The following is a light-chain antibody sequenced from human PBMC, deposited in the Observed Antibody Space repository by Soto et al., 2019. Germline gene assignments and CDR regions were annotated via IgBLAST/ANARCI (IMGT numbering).Light chain of an antibody. J-gene: IGLJ1*01. CDR2: EVS. V-gene: IGLV2-14*01. Sequence: QSVLTQPASVSGSPGQSITISCTGTSSDVGGYKHVSWYQHHPGKAPKLMIYEVSSRPSGVSNRFSGSKSGYTASLTISGLQAEDEADYYCNSQRSSGTRVFGTGTKVTVL. CDR1: SSDVGGYKH. CDR3: NSQRSSGTRV.